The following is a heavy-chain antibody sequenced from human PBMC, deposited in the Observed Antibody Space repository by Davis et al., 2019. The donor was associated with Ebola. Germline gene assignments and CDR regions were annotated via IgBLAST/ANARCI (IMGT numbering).Heavy chain of an antibody. J-gene: IGHJ4*02. D-gene: IGHD1-26*01. CDR2: ISAYNGNT. V-gene: IGHV1-18*01. Sequence: ASVKVSCKASGYTFTSYGISWVRQAPGQGLEWMGWISAYNGNTNYAQKLQGRVTMTTDTSTSTAYMELSSLRSEDTAVYYCATEVSHSGSCRNYDYWGQGTLVTVSS. CDR3: ATEVSHSGSCRNYDY. CDR1: GYTFTSYG.